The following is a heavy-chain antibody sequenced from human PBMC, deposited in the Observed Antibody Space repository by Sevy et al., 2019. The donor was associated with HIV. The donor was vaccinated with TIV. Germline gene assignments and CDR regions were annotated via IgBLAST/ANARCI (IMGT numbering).Heavy chain of an antibody. CDR1: GYTFTSYG. CDR2: ISAYNGNT. Sequence: ASLKVSCKASGYTFTSYGISWVRQAPGQGLEWMGWISAYNGNTNYAQKLQGRVTMTTDTSTSTAYMELRSLRSDDTAVYYCARVTMIVLQKYYFDYWGQGTLVTVSS. CDR3: ARVTMIVLQKYYFDY. D-gene: IGHD3-22*01. V-gene: IGHV1-18*01. J-gene: IGHJ4*02.